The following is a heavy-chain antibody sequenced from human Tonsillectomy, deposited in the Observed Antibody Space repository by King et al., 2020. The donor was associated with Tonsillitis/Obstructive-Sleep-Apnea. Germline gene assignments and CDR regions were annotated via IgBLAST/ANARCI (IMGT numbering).Heavy chain of an antibody. CDR1: GGSISSSSYY. V-gene: IGHV4-39*01. CDR2: IYYSGST. J-gene: IGHJ4*02. CDR3: ARPVRSASDYFDY. Sequence: QLQESGPGLVKPSETLSLTCTVSGGSISSSSYYWGWIRQPPGKGLEWIGSIYYSGSTYYNPSLKSRVTIPVDTSKNQFSLKLSSVTAADTAVYYCARPVRSASDYFDYWGQGTLVTVSS.